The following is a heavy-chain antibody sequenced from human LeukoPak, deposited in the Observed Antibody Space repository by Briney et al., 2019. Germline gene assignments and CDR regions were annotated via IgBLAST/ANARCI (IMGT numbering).Heavy chain of an antibody. CDR2: IWYDGSNK. CDR3: AKGLNYYYMDV. V-gene: IGHV3-33*06. Sequence: GGSLRLSCAASGFTFSSYGVHWVRQAPGKGLEWVAVIWYDGSNKYYADSVKGRFTISRDNSKNTLYLQMNSLRAEDTAVYYCAKGLNYYYMDVWGKGTTVTVSS. CDR1: GFTFSSYG. J-gene: IGHJ6*03.